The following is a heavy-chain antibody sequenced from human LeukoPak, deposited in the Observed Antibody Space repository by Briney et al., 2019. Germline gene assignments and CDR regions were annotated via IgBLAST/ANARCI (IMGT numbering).Heavy chain of an antibody. J-gene: IGHJ4*02. V-gene: IGHV3-15*01. Sequence: PGGSLRLSCAASGFTFSNAWMSWVRQAPGKGLEWVGRIKSKTDGGTTDYAAPVKGRFTISRDDSKNTQYLQMNSLKTEDTAVYYCTTGLPAAAATFDSWGQGTLVTVSS. CDR3: TTGLPAAAATFDS. CDR2: IKSKTDGGTT. CDR1: GFTFSNAW. D-gene: IGHD6-13*01.